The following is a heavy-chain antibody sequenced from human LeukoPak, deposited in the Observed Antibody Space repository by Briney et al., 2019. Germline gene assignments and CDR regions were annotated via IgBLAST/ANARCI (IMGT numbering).Heavy chain of an antibody. D-gene: IGHD4-17*01. CDR1: GGSFSGYY. V-gene: IGHV4-34*01. J-gene: IGHJ6*03. CDR3: SVTSPFYYYYYMDV. Sequence: PSETLSLTCAVYGGSFSGYYWSWIRKPPGKGLEWIGEINHSASTNYNPSLKSRVTISVDTSKNQFSLKLGSVTAADTAVYYCSVTSPFYYYYYMDVWGKGTTVTVSS. CDR2: INHSAST.